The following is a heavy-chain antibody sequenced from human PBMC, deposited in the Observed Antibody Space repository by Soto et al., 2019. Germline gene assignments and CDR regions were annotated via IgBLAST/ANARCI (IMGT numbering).Heavy chain of an antibody. Sequence: ASVKVSCKASGYTFTSYGISWVRQAPGQGLEWMGWISAYNGNTNYAQKLQGRVTMTTDTSTSTAYMELRSLRSDDTAVYYCAREGSGYYPHPYYYSYGMHVWGQGNTVTVSS. J-gene: IGHJ6*02. CDR2: ISAYNGNT. CDR1: GYTFTSYG. CDR3: AREGSGYYPHPYYYSYGMHV. D-gene: IGHD3-3*01. V-gene: IGHV1-18*01.